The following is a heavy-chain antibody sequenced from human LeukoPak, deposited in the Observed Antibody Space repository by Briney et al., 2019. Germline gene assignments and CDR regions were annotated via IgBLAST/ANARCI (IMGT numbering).Heavy chain of an antibody. Sequence: GASVKVSCKASGYTFTGHYMYWVRQAPGQGLEWMGWINPNSGDTNYAQKFQGRVTMTRDTSISTAYMDLNRLTSDDTAVYDCARRLTTSQDLDYWGQGTLVTVSS. CDR2: INPNSGDT. CDR1: GYTFTGHY. J-gene: IGHJ4*02. D-gene: IGHD2-2*01. CDR3: ARRLTTSQDLDY. V-gene: IGHV1-2*02.